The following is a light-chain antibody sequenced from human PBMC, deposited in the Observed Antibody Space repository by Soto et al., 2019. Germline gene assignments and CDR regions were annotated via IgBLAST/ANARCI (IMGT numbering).Light chain of an antibody. J-gene: IGKJ3*01. CDR2: WAS. V-gene: IGKV4-1*01. Sequence: IVMTQSPDSLGVSLGERATINCKSNETILYGSNNKNYLSWYQQKPGQPPNLLIYWASTRKYGVPERFSGSGSGTDFTLSISILQAEDVAVYYWHQYYSPPFAFGPGTKVHL. CDR3: HQYYSPPFA. CDR1: ETILYGSNNKNY.